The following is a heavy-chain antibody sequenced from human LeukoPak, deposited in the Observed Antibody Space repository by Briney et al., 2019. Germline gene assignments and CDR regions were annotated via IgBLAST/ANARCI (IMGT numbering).Heavy chain of an antibody. Sequence: GGSLRLSCAASGFTFSDCAMHWVRQAPGKGLEWVAVISKDGSDKYYPGSVRGRFTISRDNSKNTIYLQMDSLRAEDTAIYYCARDYWWNYDYWGQGTLVTVSS. D-gene: IGHD1-7*01. V-gene: IGHV3-30-3*01. J-gene: IGHJ4*02. CDR2: ISKDGSDK. CDR1: GFTFSDCA. CDR3: ARDYWWNYDY.